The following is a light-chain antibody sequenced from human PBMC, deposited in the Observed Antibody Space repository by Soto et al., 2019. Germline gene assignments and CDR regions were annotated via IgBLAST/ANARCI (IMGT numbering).Light chain of an antibody. V-gene: IGKV3-11*01. CDR2: GAF. CDR3: QQRSNWPRT. Sequence: EIVLTQSPATLSLSPGERATLSCRASQSISRNLAWYQQKPGQPPRLLIYGAFNRAAGIPARFSGSGSGTDFTLTISSLEPEDFAVYYCQQRSNWPRTFGQGTKVDI. J-gene: IGKJ1*01. CDR1: QSISRN.